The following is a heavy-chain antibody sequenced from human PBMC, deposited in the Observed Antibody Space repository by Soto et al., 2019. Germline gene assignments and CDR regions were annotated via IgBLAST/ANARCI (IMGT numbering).Heavy chain of an antibody. CDR1: GFTFSTYG. V-gene: IGHV3-33*01. D-gene: IGHD3-3*01. CDR2: IWNHGRED. Sequence: QVHLVESGGGVFQPGRSLRLSCAASGFTFSTYGMHWVRQAPGKGLEWVALIWNHGREDSYADSVKGRFTISRDNSKNTLWLEVNGVRADDTAVYYCVRGAWLVGEVSAFDYGGQGSLVTVSS. CDR3: VRGAWLVGEVSAFDY. J-gene: IGHJ4*02.